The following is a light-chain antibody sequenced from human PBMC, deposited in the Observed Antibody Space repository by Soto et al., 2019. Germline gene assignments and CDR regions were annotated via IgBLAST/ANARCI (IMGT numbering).Light chain of an antibody. J-gene: IGLJ3*02. CDR2: RNN. CDR3: AAWDGGLSGWV. CDR1: TSNIGSKY. V-gene: IGLV1-47*01. Sequence: QSVLTQPPSASGPTGQRVAIPCSGSTSNIGSKYVYWYQQLPGTAPKLLIYRNNQRPSGVPDRFSGSKSGTAASLAISGLRSEDEAYYYCAAWDGGLSGWVFGGGTKLTLL.